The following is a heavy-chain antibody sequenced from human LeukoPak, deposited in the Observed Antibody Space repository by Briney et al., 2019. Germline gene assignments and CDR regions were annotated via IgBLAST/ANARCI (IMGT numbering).Heavy chain of an antibody. Sequence: PGGSLRLSCAASGFTFSSYAMSWVRQAPGKGLEYVSAISSNGGSTYYANSVKGRFTISRDNSKNTLYLQMGSLRAEDMAVYYCARSNTVDYWGQGTLVTVSS. J-gene: IGHJ4*02. D-gene: IGHD5-18*01. CDR1: GFTFSSYA. CDR2: ISSNGGST. V-gene: IGHV3-64*01. CDR3: ARSNTVDY.